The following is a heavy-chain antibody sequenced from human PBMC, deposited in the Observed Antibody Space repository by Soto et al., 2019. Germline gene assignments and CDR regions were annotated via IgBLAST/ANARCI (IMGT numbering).Heavy chain of an antibody. V-gene: IGHV1-2*04. CDR1: GYSFTDYH. CDR3: ARGDSTDCSNGVCSFFYNHDMDV. D-gene: IGHD2-8*01. Sequence: ASVKVSCKASGYSFTDYHIHWVRQAPGQGLEWPGRINPKSGGTSTAQKFQGWVTMTTETSISTASMELTRLTSDDTAIYYCARGDSTDCSNGVCSFFYNHDMDVWG. J-gene: IGHJ6*02. CDR2: INPKSGGT.